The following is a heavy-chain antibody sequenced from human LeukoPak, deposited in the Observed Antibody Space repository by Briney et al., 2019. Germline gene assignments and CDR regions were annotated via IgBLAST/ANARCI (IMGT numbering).Heavy chain of an antibody. J-gene: IGHJ4*02. CDR2: IRYDGSNK. V-gene: IGHV3-30*02. CDR1: GSTFSSYG. Sequence: GGSLRLSCAASGSTFSSYGMHWVRQAPGKGLEWVAFIRYDGSNKYYADSVKGRFTISRDNSKNTLYLQMNSLRAEDTAVYYCAKDASPTDYYGSGSCLDYWGQGTLVTVSS. CDR3: AKDASPTDYYGSGSCLDY. D-gene: IGHD3-10*01.